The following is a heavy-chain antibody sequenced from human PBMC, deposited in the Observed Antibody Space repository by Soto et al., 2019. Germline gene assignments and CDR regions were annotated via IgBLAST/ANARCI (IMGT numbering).Heavy chain of an antibody. CDR1: GFTFSAYW. D-gene: IGHD1-20*01. V-gene: IGHV3-7*01. CDR2: IKHDGSEK. Sequence: LRLSCAASGFTFSAYWMSWVRQTPGKGLEWVANIKHDGSEKYYVDSVKGRFTISRDNAKNSLFLEMNSLRAEDTAVFYCAIITRGFSMDVWGQVTTVTVSS. CDR3: AIITRGFSMDV. J-gene: IGHJ6*02.